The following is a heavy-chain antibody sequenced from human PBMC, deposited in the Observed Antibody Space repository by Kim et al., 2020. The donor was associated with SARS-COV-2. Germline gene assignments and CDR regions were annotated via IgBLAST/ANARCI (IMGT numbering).Heavy chain of an antibody. CDR2: ISANGDDT. J-gene: IGHJ6*02. CDR1: GFTFSNYA. V-gene: IGHV3-23*01. D-gene: IGHD2-2*01. Sequence: GGSLRLSCVASGFTFSNYAMSWVRQAPGKGLEWVSAISANGDDTYYVGSVRGRFIIFRDKSKNTLYLQMNSLRDEDTAVYYCAKDQPGIVIGTDARATYGLDVWGQGTTVTVSS. CDR3: AKDQPGIVIGTDARATYGLDV.